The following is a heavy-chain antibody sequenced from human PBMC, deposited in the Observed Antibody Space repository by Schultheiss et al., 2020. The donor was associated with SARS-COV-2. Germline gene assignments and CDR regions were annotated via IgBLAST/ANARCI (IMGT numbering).Heavy chain of an antibody. CDR1: GFTVSSNY. CDR2: IYRGGNT. Sequence: SCAASGFTVSSNYMSWVRQAPGKGLEWVSVIYRGGNTYYADSVKGRFTISRDNSKNTLCLQMNSLRAEDTAVYYCARVVAQGLVYYYYYMDVWGKGTTVTVSS. CDR3: ARVVAQGLVYYYYYMDV. V-gene: IGHV3-53*05. J-gene: IGHJ6*03. D-gene: IGHD6-19*01.